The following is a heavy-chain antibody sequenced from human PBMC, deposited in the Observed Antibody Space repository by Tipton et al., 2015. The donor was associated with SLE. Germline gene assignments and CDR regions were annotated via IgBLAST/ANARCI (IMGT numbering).Heavy chain of an antibody. CDR1: GFTFSSYG. D-gene: IGHD1-26*01. Sequence: GSLRLSCAASGFTFSSYGMHWVRQPPGKGLEWIGEINHSGSTNYNPSLKSRVTISVDTSKNQFSLKLSSVTAADTAVYYCASGGSVGATKWFDPWGQGTLVTVSS. CDR3: ASGGSVGATKWFDP. J-gene: IGHJ5*02. CDR2: INHSGST. V-gene: IGHV4-34*01.